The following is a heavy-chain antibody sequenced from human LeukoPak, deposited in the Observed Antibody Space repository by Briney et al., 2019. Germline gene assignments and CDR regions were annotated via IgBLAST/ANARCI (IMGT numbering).Heavy chain of an antibody. CDR1: GGSFSGYY. Sequence: PSETLSLTCAVYGGSFSGYYWSWIRQPPGKGLEWIGEINHSGSTNYNPSLKSRVTISVDTSKNQFSLKLSSVTAADTAVYYCASQLELSLDIWGQGTMVTVSS. V-gene: IGHV4-34*01. J-gene: IGHJ3*02. CDR3: ASQLELSLDI. CDR2: INHSGST. D-gene: IGHD1-7*01.